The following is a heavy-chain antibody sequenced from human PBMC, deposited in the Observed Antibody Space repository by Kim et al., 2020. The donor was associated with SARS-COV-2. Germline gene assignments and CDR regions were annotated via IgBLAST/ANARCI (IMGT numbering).Heavy chain of an antibody. J-gene: IGHJ4*02. CDR1: GGSFSGYY. CDR2: INHSGST. D-gene: IGHD3-10*01. V-gene: IGHV4-34*01. Sequence: SETLSLTCAVYGGSFSGYYWSWIRQPPGKGLEWIGEINHSGSTNYNPSLKSRVTISVDTSKNQFSLKLSSVTAADTAVYYCALQGVGFGELTDYWGQGTLVTVSS. CDR3: ALQGVGFGELTDY.